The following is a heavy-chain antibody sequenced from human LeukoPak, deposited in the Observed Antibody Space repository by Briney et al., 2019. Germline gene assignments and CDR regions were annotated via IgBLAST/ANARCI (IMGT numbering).Heavy chain of an antibody. CDR2: LDPNSGNT. Sequence: ASVKVSCKASGYTFTSYDINWVRQATGQELEWMGWLDPNSGNTGYAQKFQGRVTMTRTTSRSTAYMELSSLRSEDTALYYCARFSRYCSSTSCYLYGMDVWGQGTTVTVSS. V-gene: IGHV1-8*01. J-gene: IGHJ6*02. CDR3: ARFSRYCSSTSCYLYGMDV. D-gene: IGHD2-2*01. CDR1: GYTFTSYD.